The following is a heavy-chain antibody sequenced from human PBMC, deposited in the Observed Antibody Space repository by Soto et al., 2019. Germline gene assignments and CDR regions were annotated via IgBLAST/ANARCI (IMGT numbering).Heavy chain of an antibody. CDR2: ISGYNGDT. D-gene: IGHD2-8*01. CDR3: AKNGHPPYYYYGMDV. Sequence: QGQLVQSGAEVKQPGASVKVSCKASGYSFSTYGISWARQAPGQGLEWMGWISGYNGDTNYAQKFQGRVTMTIDTSTTTAYLELRRLTYDDTAVYFCAKNGHPPYYYYGMDVWGQGTTVTVSS. J-gene: IGHJ6*02. CDR1: GYSFSTYG. V-gene: IGHV1-18*01.